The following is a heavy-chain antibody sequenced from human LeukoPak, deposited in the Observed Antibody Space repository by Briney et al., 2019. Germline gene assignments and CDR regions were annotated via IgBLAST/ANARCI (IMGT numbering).Heavy chain of an antibody. CDR1: GGSISSYY. CDR3: ARHRGYYYDSSGYSNHDAFDI. D-gene: IGHD3-22*01. J-gene: IGHJ3*02. Sequence: SETLSLTCTVSGGSISSYYWSWIRQPPGKGLEWIGYIYYSGSTNYNPSLKSQGTISVDTSKNQFSLKLSSVTAADTAVYYCARHRGYYYDSSGYSNHDAFDIWGQGTMVTVSS. V-gene: IGHV4-59*08. CDR2: IYYSGST.